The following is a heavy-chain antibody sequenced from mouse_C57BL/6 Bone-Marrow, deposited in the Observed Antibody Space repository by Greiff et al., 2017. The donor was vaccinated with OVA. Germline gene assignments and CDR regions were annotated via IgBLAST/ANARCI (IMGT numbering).Heavy chain of an antibody. CDR3: AREVSYYYGSSS. CDR1: GFTFSSYA. CDR2: ISDGGSYT. J-gene: IGHJ2*01. Sequence: EVQLVESGGGLVKPGGSLKLSCAASGFTFSSYAMSWVRQTPEKRLEWVANISDGGSYTYYTDNVKGRFTISRDNAKNKLYLQMSHLKSEDTAMYYCAREVSYYYGSSSWGQGTTLTVSS. D-gene: IGHD1-1*01. V-gene: IGHV5-4*01.